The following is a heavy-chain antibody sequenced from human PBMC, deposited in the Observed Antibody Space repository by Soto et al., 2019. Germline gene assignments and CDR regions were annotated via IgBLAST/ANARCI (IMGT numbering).Heavy chain of an antibody. Sequence: EVQLLESGGGLVQPGGSLRLSCAASGFTFSSYAMSWVRQAPGKGLEWVSRISGSGGSTYYADSVKGRFTISRDNSKNTMYLQMNSLRADDTAVYYCARTVYYYDSRGYYSYWGQGTLVSVSS. CDR2: ISGSGGST. D-gene: IGHD3-22*01. J-gene: IGHJ4*02. CDR3: ARTVYYYDSRGYYSY. CDR1: GFTFSSYA. V-gene: IGHV3-23*01.